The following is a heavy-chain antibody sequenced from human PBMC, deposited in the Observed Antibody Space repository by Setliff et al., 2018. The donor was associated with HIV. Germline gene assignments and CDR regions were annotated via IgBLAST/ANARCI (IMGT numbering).Heavy chain of an antibody. V-gene: IGHV4-31*03. D-gene: IGHD1-1*01. J-gene: IGHJ3*01. CDR2: VFVSGNT. CDR3: AREAMEGAFDL. CDR1: GGSVRSGDYY. Sequence: TLSLTCSVSGGSVRSGDYYWTWIRQLPGKGLEWIGYVFVSGNTNYNPSLRSRVTISVDRSKDQFSLKLNSMTAADTARYYCAREAMEGAFDLWGQGTMVTVSS.